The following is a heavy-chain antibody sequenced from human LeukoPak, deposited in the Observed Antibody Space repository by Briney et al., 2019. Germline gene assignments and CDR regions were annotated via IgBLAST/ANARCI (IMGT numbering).Heavy chain of an antibody. CDR1: GGTFSSYA. CDR2: IIPIFGTA. J-gene: IGHJ4*02. V-gene: IGHV1-69*01. Sequence: GASVKVSCKASGGTFSSYAISWVRQAPGQGLEWMGGIIPIFGTANYAQKFQGRVTITADESTSTAYMELSSLRSEDTAVYYCARSHIQIFGVVIMGYYFDYWGQGTLVTVSS. CDR3: ARSHIQIFGVVIMGYYFDY. D-gene: IGHD3-3*01.